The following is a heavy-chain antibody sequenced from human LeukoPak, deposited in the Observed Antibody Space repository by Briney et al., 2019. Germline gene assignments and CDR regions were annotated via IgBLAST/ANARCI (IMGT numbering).Heavy chain of an antibody. CDR2: SYYSGST. V-gene: IGHV4-31*03. CDR1: GGSISSGGYY. J-gene: IGHJ5*02. D-gene: IGHD2-15*01. Sequence: SQTLSLTCTVSGGSISSGGYYWSWIRQHPGKGLEWIGYSYYSGSTYYNPSLKSRVTISVDTSKNQFSLKLSSVTAADTAVYYCAREGDDEGYCSGGSCYSFDPWGQGTLVTVSS. CDR3: AREGDDEGYCSGGSCYSFDP.